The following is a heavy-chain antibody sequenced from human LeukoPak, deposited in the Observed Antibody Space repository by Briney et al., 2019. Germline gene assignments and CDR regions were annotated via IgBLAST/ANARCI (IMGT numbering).Heavy chain of an antibody. D-gene: IGHD4-23*01. CDR2: IYSGANT. V-gene: IGHV3-53*01. Sequence: GGSLRLSCAASGFTVSGNYMSWVRQAPGKGLEWVSVIYSGANTYYADSVKGRFTISRDNSKNTLYLQMNSLRAEDTAVYYCAKDNGGNSDWHFDLWGRGTLVTVSS. CDR1: GFTVSGNY. J-gene: IGHJ2*01. CDR3: AKDNGGNSDWHFDL.